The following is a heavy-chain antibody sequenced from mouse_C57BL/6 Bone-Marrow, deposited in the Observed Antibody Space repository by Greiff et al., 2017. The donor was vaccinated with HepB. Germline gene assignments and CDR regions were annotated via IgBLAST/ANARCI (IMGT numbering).Heavy chain of an antibody. CDR3: ARGVGSSYPNYCAMDY. Sequence: QVQLQQSGAELARPGASVKLSCKASGYTFTSYGISWVKQRTGKGLEWIGEIYPRSGNTYYNEKFTGKATLTADKSSSTAYMELRSLTSEDSAVYFCARGVGSSYPNYCAMDYWGQGTSVTVSS. CDR1: GYTFTSYG. V-gene: IGHV1-81*01. CDR2: IYPRSGNT. D-gene: IGHD1-1*01. J-gene: IGHJ4*01.